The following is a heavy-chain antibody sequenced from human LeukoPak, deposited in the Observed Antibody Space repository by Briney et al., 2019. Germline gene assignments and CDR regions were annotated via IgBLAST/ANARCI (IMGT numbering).Heavy chain of an antibody. Sequence: ASVQVSCKASGGTFISYAISWVRQAPGQGLEWMGGIIPIFGTANNAQKFQGRVTITADESTSTAYMELSSLRSEDTAVYYCARDRIQLSGFPLMDYWGQGTLVTVSS. CDR1: GGTFISYA. CDR2: IIPIFGTA. V-gene: IGHV1-69*01. D-gene: IGHD5-18*01. J-gene: IGHJ4*02. CDR3: ARDRIQLSGFPLMDY.